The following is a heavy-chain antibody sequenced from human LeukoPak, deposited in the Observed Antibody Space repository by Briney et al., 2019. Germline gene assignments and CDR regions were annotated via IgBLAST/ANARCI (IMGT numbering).Heavy chain of an antibody. Sequence: SETLSLTCTVSGYSISSGYYWGWIRPPPGKGLEWIGSIYHSGSTYYNPSLKSRVTISVDTSKNQFSLKLSSVTAADTAVYYCARRVEMATKWDYWGQGTLVTVSS. D-gene: IGHD5-24*01. CDR3: ARRVEMATKWDY. V-gene: IGHV4-38-2*02. CDR1: GYSISSGYY. J-gene: IGHJ4*02. CDR2: IYHSGST.